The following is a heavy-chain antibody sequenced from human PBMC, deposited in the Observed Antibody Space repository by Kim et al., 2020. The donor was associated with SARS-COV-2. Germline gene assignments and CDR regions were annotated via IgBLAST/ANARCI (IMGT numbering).Heavy chain of an antibody. Sequence: GGSLRLSCAASGFTFDDYAMHWVRQAPGKGLEWVSGISWNSGSIGYADSVKGRFTISRDNAKTSLYLQINSLRAEDTALYYCAKATLSLYSRNSDGMDVWGQGTTVTVSS. D-gene: IGHD6-13*01. CDR3: AKATLSLYSRNSDGMDV. J-gene: IGHJ6*02. CDR1: GFTFDDYA. V-gene: IGHV3-9*01. CDR2: ISWNSGSI.